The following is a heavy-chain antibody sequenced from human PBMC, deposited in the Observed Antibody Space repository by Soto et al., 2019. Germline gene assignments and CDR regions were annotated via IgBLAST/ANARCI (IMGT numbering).Heavy chain of an antibody. V-gene: IGHV4-39*07. CDR1: GGSISSSSYY. CDR3: ARAGGGPYYYDSSGQYYFDY. J-gene: IGHJ4*02. CDR2: IYYSGST. D-gene: IGHD3-22*01. Sequence: SETLSLTCTVSGGSISSSSYYWGWIRQPPGKGLEWIGSIYYSGSTYYNPSLKSRVTISVDTSKNQFSLKLSSVTAADTAVYYCARAGGGPYYYDSSGQYYFDYWGQGTLVTVSS.